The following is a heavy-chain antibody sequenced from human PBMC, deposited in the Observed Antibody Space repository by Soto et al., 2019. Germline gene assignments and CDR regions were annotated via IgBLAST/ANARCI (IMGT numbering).Heavy chain of an antibody. CDR2: IYSGGST. V-gene: IGHV3-53*01. CDR1: GFTVSSNY. Sequence: PGGSLRLSCAASGFTVSSNYMSWVRQAPGKGLEWVSVIYSGGSTYYADSVKGRFTISRDNSKNTLSLQMNSLRAEDTAVYYCATSSELIALGGAYYFDYWGQGNLVTVSS. D-gene: IGHD3-22*01. J-gene: IGHJ4*02. CDR3: ATSSELIALGGAYYFDY.